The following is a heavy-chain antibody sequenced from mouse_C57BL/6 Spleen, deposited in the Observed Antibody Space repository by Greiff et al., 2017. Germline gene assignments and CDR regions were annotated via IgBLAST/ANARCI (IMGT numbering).Heavy chain of an antibody. CDR1: GYTFTDYE. CDR3: TRMGYYYAMDD. CDR2: IDPETGGT. V-gene: IGHV1-15*01. D-gene: IGHD2-2*01. Sequence: VQLQQSGAELVRPGASVTLSCKASGYTFTDYEMHWVKQTPVHGLEWIGAIDPETGGTAYNQKFKGKAILTADKSSSTAYMELRSLTSEDSAVYYCTRMGYYYAMDDWGQGTSVTVSS. J-gene: IGHJ4*01.